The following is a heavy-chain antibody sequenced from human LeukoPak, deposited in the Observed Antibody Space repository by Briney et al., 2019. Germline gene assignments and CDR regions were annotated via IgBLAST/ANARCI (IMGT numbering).Heavy chain of an antibody. CDR3: ARGDGPGYYDILTGYRPFDY. CDR2: IIPIFCTA. CDR1: GGTFSSYA. D-gene: IGHD3-9*01. J-gene: IGHJ4*02. Sequence: ASVKVSFKASGGTFSSYAISWVRQAPGQGLEWMGGIIPIFCTANYAQKFQGRVTITADESTSTAYMEQSSLRSEDTAVYYCARGDGPGYYDILTGYRPFDYWGQGTLVTVSS. V-gene: IGHV1-69*13.